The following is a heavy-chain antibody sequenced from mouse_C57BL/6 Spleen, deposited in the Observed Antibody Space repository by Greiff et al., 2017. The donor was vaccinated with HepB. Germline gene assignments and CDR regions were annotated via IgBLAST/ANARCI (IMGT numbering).Heavy chain of an antibody. Sequence: VQLQQSGSELRSPGSSVKLSCKDFDSEVFPIAYMSWVRQKPGHGFEWIGGILPSIGRTIYGEKFEDKATLDADTLSNTAYLELNSLTSEDSAIYYGARGGYDYVWFAYWGQGTLVTVSA. CDR1: DSEVFPIAY. D-gene: IGHD2-4*01. CDR3: ARGGYDYVWFAY. V-gene: IGHV15-2*01. CDR2: ILPSIGRT. J-gene: IGHJ3*01.